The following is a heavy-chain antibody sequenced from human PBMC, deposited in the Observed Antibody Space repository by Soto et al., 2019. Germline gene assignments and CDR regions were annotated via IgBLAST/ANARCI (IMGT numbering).Heavy chain of an antibody. CDR1: GFSFSSYT. D-gene: IGHD2-15*01. V-gene: IGHV3-21*06. J-gene: IGHJ5*01. CDR2: ITNRGTHT. Sequence: PGGSLRLSYTASGFSFSSYTMNWVLQAPGKGLQWVASITNRGTHTYSADSVKGRFTISRDNDKNSLYLQMNNLRAEDTATYYCARAHEVAWFDSWGLGTLVTVSS. CDR3: ARAHEVAWFDS.